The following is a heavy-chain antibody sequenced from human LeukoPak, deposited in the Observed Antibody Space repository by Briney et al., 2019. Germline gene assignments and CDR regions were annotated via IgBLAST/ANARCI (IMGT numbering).Heavy chain of an antibody. V-gene: IGHV3-7*03. Sequence: GGSLRLSCAASGFTFSSYWMSWVRQAPGKGLEWVANIKQDGSEKYYADSVKGRFTISRDNAKNSLYLQMNSLRAEDTAVYYCARDGSGNDGGYYYYYMDVWGKGTTVTISS. CDR1: GFTFSSYW. CDR2: IKQDGSEK. J-gene: IGHJ6*03. CDR3: ARDGSGNDGGYYYYYMDV. D-gene: IGHD3-10*01.